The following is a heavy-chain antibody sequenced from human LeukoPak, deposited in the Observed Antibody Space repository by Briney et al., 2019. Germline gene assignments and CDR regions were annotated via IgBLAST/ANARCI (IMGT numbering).Heavy chain of an antibody. CDR3: ARASATVVINY. J-gene: IGHJ4*02. CDR1: GFTFNTYY. Sequence: GGSLRLSCAVSGFTFNTYYMPCVRLAPGGFLVWVSRINSDRSSALYADSVKGRFTISRDNAKNTLYLQMNSLRAEDTAVYYCARASATVVINYWGQGTLATVTS. V-gene: IGHV3-74*01. D-gene: IGHD4-17*01. CDR2: INSDRSSA.